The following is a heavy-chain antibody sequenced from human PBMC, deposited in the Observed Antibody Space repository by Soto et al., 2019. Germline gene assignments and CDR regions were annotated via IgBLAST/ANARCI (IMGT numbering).Heavy chain of an antibody. V-gene: IGHV6-1*01. CDR3: ERNGEQSSFFAF. J-gene: IGHJ4*03. Sequence: SHTLSLTGTISGSGGAKNTAVANSIRQSPSRGLEWLGRTYYRSKWYNYYAVSVKSRITINPDTSKNQFSLQLNSVTPENAAVYYGERNGEQSSFFAFRGKGT. D-gene: IGHD7-27*01. CDR2: TYYRSKWYN. CDR1: GSGGAKNTAV.